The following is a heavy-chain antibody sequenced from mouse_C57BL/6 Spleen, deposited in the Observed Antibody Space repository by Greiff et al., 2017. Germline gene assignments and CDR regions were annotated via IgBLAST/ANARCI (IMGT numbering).Heavy chain of an antibody. Sequence: VQLQQSGPELVKPGASVKISCKASGYSFTDYNMNWVKQSNGKSIEWIGVINPNYGTTSYNQKFKGKATLTVDQATSTAYMQLNSLTSEDSAVYYCARSLSYDSYWFAYWGQGTLVTVSA. CDR3: ARSLSYDSYWFAY. CDR2: INPNYGTT. J-gene: IGHJ3*01. V-gene: IGHV1-39*01. D-gene: IGHD2-12*01. CDR1: GYSFTDYN.